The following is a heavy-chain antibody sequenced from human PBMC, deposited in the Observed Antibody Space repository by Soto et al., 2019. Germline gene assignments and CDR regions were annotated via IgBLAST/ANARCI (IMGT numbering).Heavy chain of an antibody. Sequence: LSLNCNISGGSISSGAYYWSWIRQHPGKGLEWIGHIYYSGSSDYNPSLKSRVMIMGDTSKNQFSLNLSSVTAADTAVYDCARVRQRLGYFDDWGQVTLVTGFS. D-gene: IGHD5-12*01. CDR2: IYYSGSS. J-gene: IGHJ4*02. CDR1: GGSISSGAYY. V-gene: IGHV4-31*03. CDR3: ARVRQRLGYFDD.